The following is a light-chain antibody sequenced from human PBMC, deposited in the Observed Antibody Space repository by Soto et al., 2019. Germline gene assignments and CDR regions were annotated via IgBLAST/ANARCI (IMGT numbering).Light chain of an antibody. J-gene: IGLJ1*01. CDR1: SSDVGGYNS. CDR2: DVS. CDR3: SSYTSSITYV. Sequence: QSVLTQPASVSESPGQSITISCTGTSSDVGGYNSVSWYQQHPGKAPKLMIFDVSNRPSGVSNRFSGSKSGNTASLTISGLQAEDEADYYCSSYTSSITYVFGTGTKVTVL. V-gene: IGLV2-14*01.